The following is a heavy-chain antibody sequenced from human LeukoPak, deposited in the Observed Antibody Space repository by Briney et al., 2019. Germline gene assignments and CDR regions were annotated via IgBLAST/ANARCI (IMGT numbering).Heavy chain of an antibody. D-gene: IGHD3-10*01. V-gene: IGHV3-53*01. CDR1: GFTVSSNY. CDR2: IYTCGST. CDR3: ARVTTSGSYKFDY. Sequence: GGSLRLSCAASGFTVSSNYMSWVRQAPGKGLEWVSLIYTCGSTYYADSVKGRFTTSRDNSKNTLYLQMNSLRAEDTAVYYCARVTTSGSYKFDYWGQGTLVTVSS. J-gene: IGHJ4*02.